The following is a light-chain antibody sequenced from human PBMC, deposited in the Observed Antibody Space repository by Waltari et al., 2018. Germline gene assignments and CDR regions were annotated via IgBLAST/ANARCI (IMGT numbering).Light chain of an antibody. V-gene: IGLV2-11*01. CDR1: RSDIGGSNY. CDR2: GVN. J-gene: IGLJ2*01. Sequence: QAALTQPRSVSGSPGQSVTISCTGTRSDIGGSNYVSWYQQHPGTAPKLMIYGVNKRPSGVSDRFSGSKSGNTASLTISGLQPEDETDYYCSSYAGSNTLVFGGGTRLTVL. CDR3: SSYAGSNTLV.